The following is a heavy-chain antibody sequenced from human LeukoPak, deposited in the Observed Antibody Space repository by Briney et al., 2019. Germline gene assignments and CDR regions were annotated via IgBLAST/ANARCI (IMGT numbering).Heavy chain of an antibody. CDR3: AKRREQWLADFDY. CDR1: GFTFSSYD. J-gene: IGHJ4*02. V-gene: IGHV3-30*18. Sequence: GRSLRLSCAASGFTFSSYDMHRVRQSPGKGLEWVAVISYDGSSKYYADSVKGRFTISRDNSKNTLYLQMNSLRAEDTAVYYCAKRREQWLADFDYWGQGTLVTVSS. CDR2: ISYDGSSK. D-gene: IGHD6-19*01.